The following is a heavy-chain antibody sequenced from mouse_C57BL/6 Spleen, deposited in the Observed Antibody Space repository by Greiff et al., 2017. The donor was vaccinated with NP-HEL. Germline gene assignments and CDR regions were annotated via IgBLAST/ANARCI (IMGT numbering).Heavy chain of an antibody. Sequence: EVKLQESGGGLVKPGGSLKLSCAASGFTFSSYAMSWVRQTPEKRLEWVATISDGGSYTYYPDNVKGRFTISRDNAKNNLYLQMSHLKSEDTAMYYCARGYYGSSYGGYFDVWGTGTTVTVSS. D-gene: IGHD1-1*01. J-gene: IGHJ1*03. CDR3: ARGYYGSSYGGYFDV. CDR2: ISDGGSYT. V-gene: IGHV5-4*03. CDR1: GFTFSSYA.